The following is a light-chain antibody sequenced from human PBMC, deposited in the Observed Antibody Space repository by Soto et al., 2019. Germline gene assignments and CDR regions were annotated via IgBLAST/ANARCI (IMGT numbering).Light chain of an antibody. V-gene: IGKV1-5*03. CDR3: QQCDTYPLT. Sequence: DIQMTQSPSTLSASVGDRVTITCRASQTTSGWLAWYQQKPGKAPKLLIYKASILESGVPSRFSGSRSGTEFTLNISTLQPDDFATYYCQQCDTYPLTFGGGTKVEI. CDR1: QTTSGW. J-gene: IGKJ4*02. CDR2: KAS.